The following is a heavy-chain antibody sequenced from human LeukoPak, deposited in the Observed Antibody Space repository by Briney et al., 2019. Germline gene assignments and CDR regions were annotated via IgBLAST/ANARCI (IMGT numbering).Heavy chain of an antibody. V-gene: IGHV3-21*01. J-gene: IGHJ4*02. Sequence: GGSLRLSCAASGFTFSSYGMHWVRQAPGKGLEWVSSISSSSSYIYYADSVKGRFTISRDNAKNSLYLQMNSLRAEDTAVYYCARDPAEGYSGYDIWGQGTLVTVSS. CDR1: GFTFSSYG. CDR3: ARDPAEGYSGYDI. D-gene: IGHD5-12*01. CDR2: ISSSSSYI.